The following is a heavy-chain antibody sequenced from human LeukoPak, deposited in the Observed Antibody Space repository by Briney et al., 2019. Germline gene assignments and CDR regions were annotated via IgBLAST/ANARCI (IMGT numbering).Heavy chain of an antibody. CDR1: GFTFSSYA. CDR3: ARVFDWFGYYGSGSYAGDC. CDR2: ISYDGSNK. D-gene: IGHD3-10*01. V-gene: IGHV3-30-3*01. Sequence: PGGSLRLSCAASGFTFSSYAMHWVRQAPGKGLEWVAVISYDGSNKYYADSVKGRFTISRDNSKNTLYLQMNSLRAEDTAVYYCARVFDWFGYYGSGSYAGDCWGQGTLVTVSS. J-gene: IGHJ4*02.